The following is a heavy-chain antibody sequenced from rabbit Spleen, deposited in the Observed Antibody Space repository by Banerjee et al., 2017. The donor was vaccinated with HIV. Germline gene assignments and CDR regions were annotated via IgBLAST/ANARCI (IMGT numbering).Heavy chain of an antibody. Sequence: QSLEESGGDLVKPGASLTLTCIASGFSFSSIYWISWVRQAPGKGLEWVAYIYTGSTDYASWVNGRFTISSDNAQSTVDLKMTSLTAADTATYFCARAIVPWLGLTRLDLWGPGTLVTVS. D-gene: IGHD4-1*01. CDR3: ARAIVPWLGLTRLDL. V-gene: IGHV1S40*01. CDR1: GFSFSSIYW. CDR2: IYTGST. J-gene: IGHJ6*01.